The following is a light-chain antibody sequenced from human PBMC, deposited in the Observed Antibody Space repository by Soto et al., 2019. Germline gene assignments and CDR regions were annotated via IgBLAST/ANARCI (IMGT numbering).Light chain of an antibody. J-gene: IGKJ1*01. CDR1: QSISSY. V-gene: IGKV1-39*01. CDR2: AAS. Sequence: DIQMTQSPSSLSASVGDRVTITCRASQSISSYLNWYQQTPGKAPKLLIYAASSLQSGVPSRFSGSGSGTDFTLTISSLQPEDFATYYCQQSYSTPWTFGKGTKGDIK. CDR3: QQSYSTPWT.